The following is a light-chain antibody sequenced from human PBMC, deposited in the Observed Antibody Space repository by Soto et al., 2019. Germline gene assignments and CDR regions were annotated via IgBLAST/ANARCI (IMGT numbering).Light chain of an antibody. V-gene: IGLV2-14*01. CDR1: SSDVGTYNY. J-gene: IGLJ1*01. CDR3: SAYTSSLTLYV. CDR2: EVS. Sequence: QSALTQPASVSGSPGQSITISCTGTSSDVGTYNYVSWYQQHSGKAPKLMIYEVSNRPSGVSNRFSGSKSVNTASLTISGLQAEDEADYYCSAYTSSLTLYVFGSGTKLTVL.